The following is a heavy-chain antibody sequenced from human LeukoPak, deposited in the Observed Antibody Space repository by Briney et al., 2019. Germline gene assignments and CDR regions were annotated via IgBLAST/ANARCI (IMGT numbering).Heavy chain of an antibody. V-gene: IGHV3-53*01. D-gene: IGHD1-14*01. CDR3: AKVAGSGWFDP. CDR2: IHSGGNT. J-gene: IGHJ5*02. Sequence: GGSLRLSXAASGFIVSANYMTWVRQAPGKGLEWVSVIHSGGNTYYADSVKGRFTISRDNSKNTVYLQMNSLRAEDTAVYYCAKVAGSGWFDPWGQGTLVTVSS. CDR1: GFIVSANY.